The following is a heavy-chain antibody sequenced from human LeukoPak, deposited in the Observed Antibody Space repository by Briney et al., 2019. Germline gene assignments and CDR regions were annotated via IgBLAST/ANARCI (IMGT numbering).Heavy chain of an antibody. J-gene: IGHJ6*02. CDR1: GFTSNSNS. CDR2: ISGSSTYI. V-gene: IGHV3-21*01. CDR3: ARDGLPYYYAMDV. D-gene: IGHD3-16*01. Sequence: GGSLRLSCAVSGFTSNSNSMHWVRRAPGKGLEWVSSISGSSTYIYYADSVKGRFTISRDNAKKSLFLQMNSLRAEDTAVYYCARDGLPYYYAMDVWGQGTTVTVSS.